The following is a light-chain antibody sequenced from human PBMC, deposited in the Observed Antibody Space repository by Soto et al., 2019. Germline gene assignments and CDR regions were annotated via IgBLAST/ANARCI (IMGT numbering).Light chain of an antibody. Sequence: DIQMMQSPSSLYASVGDRVTITCRSSHAIGNYLNWYQQKPGKAPNFLIFGATTLQSGVPSRFSGSGYGTNFTLIISVLQPEDFAIYYCQKCHATPLTFGQGTRREIK. J-gene: IGKJ5*01. CDR1: HAIGNY. CDR2: GAT. CDR3: QKCHATPLT. V-gene: IGKV1-39*01.